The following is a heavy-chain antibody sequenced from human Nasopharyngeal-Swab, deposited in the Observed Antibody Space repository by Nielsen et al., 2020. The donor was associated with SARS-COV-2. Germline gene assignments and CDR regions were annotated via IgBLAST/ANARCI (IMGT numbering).Heavy chain of an antibody. D-gene: IGHD2-15*01. Sequence: SETLSLTCAVSGGSFSGYYWSWICQPPGKGLEWIGEINHSGSTNYNPSLKSRVTISVDTSKNQFSLKLSSVTAADTAVYYCAREARAGVVVAATVDVWGKGTTVTVSS. CDR3: AREARAGVVVAATVDV. CDR1: GGSFSGYY. V-gene: IGHV4-34*01. J-gene: IGHJ6*04. CDR2: INHSGST.